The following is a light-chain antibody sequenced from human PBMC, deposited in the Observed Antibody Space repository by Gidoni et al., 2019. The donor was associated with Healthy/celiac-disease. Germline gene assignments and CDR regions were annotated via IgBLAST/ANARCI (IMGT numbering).Light chain of an antibody. Sequence: EIVMTQSPATLSVSPGERATLSCRASQSVSSNLAWYQQKPGQAPRLLIYGASTRATGIPARFSGSGSGTEFTLTISSLQSEDFAVYYCQQYNNWPVTXGGGTKVEIK. CDR3: QQYNNWPVT. J-gene: IGKJ4*01. CDR2: GAS. V-gene: IGKV3-15*01. CDR1: QSVSSN.